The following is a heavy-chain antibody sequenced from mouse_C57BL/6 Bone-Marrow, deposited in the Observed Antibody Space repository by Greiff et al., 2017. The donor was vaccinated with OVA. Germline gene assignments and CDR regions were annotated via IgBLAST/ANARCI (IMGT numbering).Heavy chain of an antibody. CDR2: IRNKANGYTT. J-gene: IGHJ3*01. D-gene: IGHD4-1*01. CDR1: GFTFTDYY. CDR3: VKAALTGGFAY. V-gene: IGHV7-4*01. Sequence: EVQGVESGGGLVQPGASLRLSCAASGFTFTDYYMSWVRQPPGKAPEWLALIRNKANGYTTEYTASVKGRFTISRDNSQNILYLHINTLRAEDSATYYCVKAALTGGFAYWGQGTLVTVSA.